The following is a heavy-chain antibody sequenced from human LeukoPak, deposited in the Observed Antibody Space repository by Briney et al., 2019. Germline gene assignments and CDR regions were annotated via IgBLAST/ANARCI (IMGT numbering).Heavy chain of an antibody. CDR2: ISSGSTTI. CDR1: GFTFSNYN. V-gene: IGHV3-48*02. Sequence: GGSLRLSCAASGFTFSNYNMNWVRQAPGKGLEWVSYISSGSTTIYHADSVKGRFTISRDSAKNSLYLQMNSLRDDDTAVYYCARDQGTGYYFDYWGQGTLVTVSS. CDR3: ARDQGTGYYFDY. D-gene: IGHD3-10*01. J-gene: IGHJ4*02.